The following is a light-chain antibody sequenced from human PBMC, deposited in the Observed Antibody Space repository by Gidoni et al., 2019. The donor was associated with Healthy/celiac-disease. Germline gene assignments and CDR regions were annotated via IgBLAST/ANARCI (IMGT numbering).Light chain of an antibody. CDR1: QSVSSSY. J-gene: IGKJ2*04. CDR2: GAS. V-gene: IGKV3-20*01. Sequence: EIVLTQSPGTLSLSPGERATLSCRVSQSVSSSYLAWYQQKPGQAPRLLIYGASSRATGIPDRFSGSGSGTDFTLTISRLEPEDFAVYYCQQYGSSRCSFGQGTKLEIK. CDR3: QQYGSSRCS.